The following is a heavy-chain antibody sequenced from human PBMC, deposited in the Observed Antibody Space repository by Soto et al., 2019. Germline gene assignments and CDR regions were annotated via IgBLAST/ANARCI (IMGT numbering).Heavy chain of an antibody. CDR1: GFTVSSNY. CDR2: IYSGGST. Sequence: WGSLRLSCAASGFTVSSNYMSWVRQAPGKGLEWVSVIYSGGSTYYADSVKGRFTISRDNSKNTLYLQMSSLRAEDTAVYYCAKVEWELLGYFDYWGQGTLVTVSS. J-gene: IGHJ4*02. CDR3: AKVEWELLGYFDY. V-gene: IGHV3-53*01. D-gene: IGHD1-26*01.